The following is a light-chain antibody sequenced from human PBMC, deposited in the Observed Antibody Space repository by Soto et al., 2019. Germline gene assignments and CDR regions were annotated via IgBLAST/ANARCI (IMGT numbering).Light chain of an antibody. CDR1: ISDVGGYNY. J-gene: IGLJ1*01. Sequence: QSALTQPASVSGSPGQSITISCTGTISDVGGYNYVSWYQQHPGKAPKLMIYEVSNRPSGISNRFSGSKSGNTASLTISGLQAEDEADYDCSSYTGSSTPYVFGTGTKVTVL. V-gene: IGLV2-14*01. CDR2: EVS. CDR3: SSYTGSSTPYV.